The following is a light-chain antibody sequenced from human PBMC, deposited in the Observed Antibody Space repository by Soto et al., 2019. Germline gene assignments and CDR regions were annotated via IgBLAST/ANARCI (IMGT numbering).Light chain of an antibody. Sequence: EIVVTQSPATLSVSPGERATLSCRASQSVSSDLAWYQQKPGQPPRLLIYGASTGATGIPARFSGSGSGTEFTLTISSLQSEDFAVYYCQKYNNWPLTFGQGTRLEIK. V-gene: IGKV3-15*01. CDR2: GAS. J-gene: IGKJ5*01. CDR1: QSVSSD. CDR3: QKYNNWPLT.